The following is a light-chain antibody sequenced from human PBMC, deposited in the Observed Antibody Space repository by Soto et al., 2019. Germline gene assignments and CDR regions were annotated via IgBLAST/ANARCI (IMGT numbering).Light chain of an antibody. CDR1: ESVLYSSNNKNY. CDR3: QQYYSHHLT. V-gene: IGKV4-1*01. Sequence: DIVMTQSPDSLAVSLGERATINCKSSESVLYSSNNKNYLAWYQQKAGQPPKLLISWASSRESVVPDRFSGSGSGTDFTLTISSLRAEDVAVYYCQQYYSHHLTFGGGTKVDIK. CDR2: WAS. J-gene: IGKJ4*01.